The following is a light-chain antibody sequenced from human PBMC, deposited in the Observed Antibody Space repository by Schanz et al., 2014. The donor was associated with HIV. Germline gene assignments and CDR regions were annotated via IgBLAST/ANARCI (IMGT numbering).Light chain of an antibody. CDR2: GNS. J-gene: IGLJ3*02. CDR1: SSNIGAGYD. Sequence: QSVLTQPPSVSGAPGQRVTISCTGSSSNIGAGYDVHWYQQLPGTAPKLLIYGNSNRPSGVSNRFSGSKSGNTASLTISGLQAEDEADYYCSSYTSRSTWVFGGGTKVTVL. V-gene: IGLV1-40*01. CDR3: SSYTSRSTWV.